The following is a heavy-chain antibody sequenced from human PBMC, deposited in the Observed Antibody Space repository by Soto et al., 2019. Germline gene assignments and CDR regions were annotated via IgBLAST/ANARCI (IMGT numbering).Heavy chain of an antibody. Sequence: QVQLQESGPGLVKPSETLSLTCAVSGDSISSYYCMWIRQPPGKGLESIGYLYYGRSANYNPSLKTRVTLSVDTSTNQCSLTLRSMTAADTAMYCCAVRSMAVVPEYWGQGSLVTVS. CDR1: GDSISSYY. CDR2: LYYGRSA. D-gene: IGHD2-2*01. J-gene: IGHJ4*02. CDR3: AVRSMAVVPEY. V-gene: IGHV4-59*01.